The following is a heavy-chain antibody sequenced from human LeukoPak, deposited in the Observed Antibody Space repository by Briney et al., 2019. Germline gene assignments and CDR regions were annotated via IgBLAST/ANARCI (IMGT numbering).Heavy chain of an antibody. J-gene: IGHJ4*02. CDR1: GFPFDRYW. CDR3: ARQPTYEAYFDF. Sequence: GGSLRLSCVASGFPFDRYWISWVRQAPGKGLEWVANITHDGSEKNFVDSVKGRFTISRDNAENSLFLQMNSLRADDTAVYFCARQPTYEAYFDFWGQGTLVTVSS. V-gene: IGHV3-7*01. D-gene: IGHD3-16*01. CDR2: ITHDGSEK.